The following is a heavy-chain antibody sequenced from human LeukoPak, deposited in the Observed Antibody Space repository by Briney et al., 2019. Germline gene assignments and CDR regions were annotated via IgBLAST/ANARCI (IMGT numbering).Heavy chain of an antibody. Sequence: GGSLRLSCAASGFTFSTFAMIWVRQPLGKGLEWVSSIFPSGGEIHYADSVRGRFTISRDNSKSTLSLQMNSLRGEDTAVYYCTRNSGWYGLSWGQGTLVTVSS. CDR2: IFPSGGEI. D-gene: IGHD6-19*01. J-gene: IGHJ1*01. CDR3: TRNSGWYGLS. V-gene: IGHV3-23*01. CDR1: GFTFSTFA.